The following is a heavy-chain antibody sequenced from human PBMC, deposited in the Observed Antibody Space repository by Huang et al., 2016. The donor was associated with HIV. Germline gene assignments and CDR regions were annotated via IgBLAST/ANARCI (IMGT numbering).Heavy chain of an antibody. J-gene: IGHJ3*02. Sequence: QVQLQQWGAELLKPSETLSLTCAVSGGSFSGHYWTWLRQPPGRGLEWIRENSDSGSTTYNPSLRRRITISGDTCQGQFSLKWNSVTAADTAIYYCAGMFKDDSGGYWGNDAFDIWGQGTMVTVSS. D-gene: IGHD3-22*01. CDR2: NSDSGST. V-gene: IGHV4-34*02. CDR1: GGSFSGHY. CDR3: AGMFKDDSGGYWGNDAFDI.